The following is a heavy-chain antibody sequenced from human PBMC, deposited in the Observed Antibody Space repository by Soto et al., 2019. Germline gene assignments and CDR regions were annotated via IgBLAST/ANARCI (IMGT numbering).Heavy chain of an antibody. CDR2: ISYHGTYK. V-gene: IGHV3-30-3*01. D-gene: IGHD3-22*01. CDR1: GFTFGTFA. Sequence: PGGSLRLSCAASGFTFGTFAMHWVRQAPGKGLEWVAMISYHGTYKYYADSVKGRFTISRDNSGDTLYLQMNSLRPEDTAVHYCARGLNYDSSGYFFDYWGQGTLVTV. J-gene: IGHJ4*02. CDR3: ARGLNYDSSGYFFDY.